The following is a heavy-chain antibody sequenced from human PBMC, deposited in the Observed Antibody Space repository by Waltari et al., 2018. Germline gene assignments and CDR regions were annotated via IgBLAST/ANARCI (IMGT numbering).Heavy chain of an antibody. CDR2: ISSSSSYI. Sequence: EVQLVESGGGLVKPGGSLRLSCAASGFTFSSYSMNWVRQAPGKGLEWVSSISSSSSYIYYADSVKGRFTISRDNDKNSLYLQMNSLRAEDTAVYYCARDLSEWAFDIWGQGTMVTVSS. CDR1: GFTFSSYS. V-gene: IGHV3-21*01. J-gene: IGHJ3*02. D-gene: IGHD3-3*01. CDR3: ARDLSEWAFDI.